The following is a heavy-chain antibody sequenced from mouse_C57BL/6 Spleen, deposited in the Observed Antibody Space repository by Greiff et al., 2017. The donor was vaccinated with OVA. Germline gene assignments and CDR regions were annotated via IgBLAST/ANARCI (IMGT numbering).Heavy chain of an antibody. V-gene: IGHV10-1*01. CDR2: IRSKSNNYAT. J-gene: IGHJ3*01. CDR3: VRDGSSFNWDEGAWFAY. CDR1: GFSFNTYA. D-gene: IGHD1-1*01. Sequence: DVMLVESGGGLVQPKGSLKLSCAASGFSFNTYAMNWVRQAPGKGLEWVARIRSKSNNYATYYADSVKDRFTISRDDSESMLYLQMNNLKTEDTAMYYCVRDGSSFNWDEGAWFAYWGQGTLVTVSA.